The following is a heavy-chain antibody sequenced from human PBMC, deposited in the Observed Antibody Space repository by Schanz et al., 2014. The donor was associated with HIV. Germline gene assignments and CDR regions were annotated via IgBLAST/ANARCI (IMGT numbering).Heavy chain of an antibody. J-gene: IGHJ2*01. CDR3: ARVVVVVADGDWYFDL. CDR2: ISYDGSNK. CDR1: GFTFSSYA. V-gene: IGHV3-33*05. Sequence: QVQLVESGGSVVQPGRSLRLSCAASGFTFSSYAMHWVRQAPGKGLEWVAGISYDGSNKYYADSVKGRFTISRDNSKNTLYLQMNNLRDEDTAVYYCARVVVVVADGDWYFDLWGRGTLVTVSS. D-gene: IGHD3-22*01.